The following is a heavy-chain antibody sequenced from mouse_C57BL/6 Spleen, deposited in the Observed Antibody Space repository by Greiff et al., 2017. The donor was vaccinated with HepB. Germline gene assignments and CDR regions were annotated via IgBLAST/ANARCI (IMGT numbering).Heavy chain of an antibody. Sequence: VKLMESGPGLVQPSQSLSITCTVSGFSLTSYGVHWVRQSPGKGLEWLGVIWRGGSTDYNAAFMSRLSITKDNSKSQVFFKMNSLQADDTAIYYCAKNSIYYGNYGWFAYWGQGTLVTVSA. CDR2: IWRGGST. CDR1: GFSLTSYG. J-gene: IGHJ3*01. D-gene: IGHD2-1*01. V-gene: IGHV2-5*01. CDR3: AKNSIYYGNYGWFAY.